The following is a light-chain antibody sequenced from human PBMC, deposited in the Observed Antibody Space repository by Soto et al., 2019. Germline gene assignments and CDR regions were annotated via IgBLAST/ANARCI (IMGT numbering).Light chain of an antibody. Sequence: QSALTQPASVSGSPGQSINISCSGTSSNVGGYNYVSWYQQHPGKVPKLMIYEVSNRPSGVSNRFSGSKSGNTASLTISGLQAEDEADYYCSSYTSTSTVVFGGGPKLTVL. CDR2: EVS. V-gene: IGLV2-14*01. CDR1: SSNVGGYNY. CDR3: SSYTSTSTVV. J-gene: IGLJ2*01.